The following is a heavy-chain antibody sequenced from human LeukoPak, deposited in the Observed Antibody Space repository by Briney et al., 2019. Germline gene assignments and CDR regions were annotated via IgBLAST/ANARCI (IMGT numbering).Heavy chain of an antibody. V-gene: IGHV1-46*01. D-gene: IGHD1-1*01. CDR3: ARDFGYNWKANWFDP. CDR2: INLSGCTT. CDR1: GYTFTSYY. Sequence: GASVKVSCKASGYTFTSYYMHRVRQAPGQGLEWMGIINLSGCTTYYAQKFQGRVTMTNDMSTSTVYMELSSLRSEETAVYYCARDFGYNWKANWFDPWGQGTLVTVS. J-gene: IGHJ5*02.